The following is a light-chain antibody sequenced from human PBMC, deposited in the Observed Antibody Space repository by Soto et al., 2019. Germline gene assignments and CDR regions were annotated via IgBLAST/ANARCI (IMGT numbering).Light chain of an antibody. CDR2: GAS. CDR1: QSVGSN. Sequence: EIVMTQSPATLSVSPGERATLSCRASQSVGSNLAWYQQKPGQGPRLLIYGASTRTTGIPATFSGSGSGTELTLTISSLQSEDFAIYFCQQYNNWPPDRTFGQGTKVEIK. J-gene: IGKJ1*01. CDR3: QQYNNWPPDRT. V-gene: IGKV3-15*01.